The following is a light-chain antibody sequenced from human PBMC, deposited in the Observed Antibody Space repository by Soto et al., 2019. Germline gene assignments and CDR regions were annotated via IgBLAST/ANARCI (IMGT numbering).Light chain of an antibody. V-gene: IGKV1-39*01. CDR1: QSISSY. CDR2: AAS. J-gene: IGKJ5*01. Sequence: DIPMTQSPSSLSVSVGDRVTITCRASQSISSYLNWYQQKPGKAPKLLIYAASSLQSGVPSRFSGSGSGTDFTLTISSLQPEDFATYYCQQSYSTQITFGQGTRLEIK. CDR3: QQSYSTQIT.